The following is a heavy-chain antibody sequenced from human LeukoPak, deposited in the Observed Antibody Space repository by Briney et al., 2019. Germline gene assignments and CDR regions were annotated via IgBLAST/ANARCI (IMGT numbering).Heavy chain of an antibody. J-gene: IGHJ4*02. CDR1: GFTFSSYG. CDR2: ISYDGSNK. V-gene: IGHV3-30*03. CDR3: ATPVRDY. Sequence: GGSLRLSCAASGFTFSSYGMHWVRQAPGKGLEWVAVISYDGSNKYYADSVKGRFTISGDNSKNTLYLQMNSLRAEDTAVYYCATPVRDYWGQGTLVTVSS.